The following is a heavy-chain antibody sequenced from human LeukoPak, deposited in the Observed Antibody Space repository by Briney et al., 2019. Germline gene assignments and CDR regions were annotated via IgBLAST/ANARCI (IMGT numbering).Heavy chain of an antibody. D-gene: IGHD3-22*01. CDR3: VKASYGGTMIVVATFDY. CDR2: ISSNGGST. J-gene: IGHJ4*02. CDR1: GFTFSNYA. V-gene: IGHV3-64D*06. Sequence: GGSLRLSCSASGFTFSNYAMHWVRQAPGKGLEYVSAISSNGGSTYYADSVKGRFTISRDNSKNTLYLQMSSLRPEDTAVYYCVKASYGGTMIVVATFDYWGQGTLVTVSP.